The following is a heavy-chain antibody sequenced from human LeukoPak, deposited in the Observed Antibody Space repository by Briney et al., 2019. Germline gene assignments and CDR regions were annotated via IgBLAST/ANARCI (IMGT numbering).Heavy chain of an antibody. CDR2: IYYSGST. J-gene: IGHJ6*03. CDR3: ARDPAGTSDRYRYMDV. V-gene: IGHV4-39*07. Sequence: SETLSLTCTVSGGSISSSSYYWGWIRQPPGKGLEWIGSIYYSGSTYYNPSLKSRVTISVDTSKNQFSLRLSSVTAADTAVYYCARDPAGTSDRYRYMDVWGKGTTVTVSS. D-gene: IGHD1-1*01. CDR1: GGSISSSSYY.